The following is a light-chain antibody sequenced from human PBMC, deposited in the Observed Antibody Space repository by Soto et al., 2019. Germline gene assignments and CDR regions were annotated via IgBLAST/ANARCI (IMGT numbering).Light chain of an antibody. CDR2: GAS. J-gene: IGKJ4*01. CDR3: QQYGSSPPLT. Sequence: EIVLTQSPGTLSLSPGERATLSCRASQSVSSSYLAWYQQKPGQAPRLVIYGASSRATGIPDRFSGSGSGTDFSLTISGLEPEDFAVYYCQQYGSSPPLTFGGGTKVEIK. CDR1: QSVSSSY. V-gene: IGKV3-20*01.